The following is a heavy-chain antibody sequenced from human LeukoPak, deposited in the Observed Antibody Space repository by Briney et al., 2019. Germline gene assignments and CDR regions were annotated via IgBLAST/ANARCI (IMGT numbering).Heavy chain of an antibody. CDR2: INPSGGST. Sequence: ASVKVSCKASGYTFTSYYMHWVRQAPGQGLEWMGIINPSGGSTSYAQKFQGRVTMTRDTSTSTVYMELSSLRSEDTAVYYCARLYYYGSGSYHRDFDYWGQGTLVTVSS. CDR3: ARLYYYGSGSYHRDFDY. J-gene: IGHJ4*02. D-gene: IGHD3-10*01. V-gene: IGHV1-46*01. CDR1: GYTFTSYY.